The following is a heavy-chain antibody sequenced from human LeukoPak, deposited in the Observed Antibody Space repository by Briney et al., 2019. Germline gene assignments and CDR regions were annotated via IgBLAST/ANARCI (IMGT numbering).Heavy chain of an antibody. Sequence: SETLSLTCTVSGGSISSYYWNWIRQSAGEGLEWIGRFYSSVSTDYNPSLKRRVTMSVDTSKNQFSLKLSSVTAADTAVYYCARGTYCGSDCYSFEYWGQGTLVTVSS. CDR3: ARGTYCGSDCYSFEY. D-gene: IGHD2-21*01. CDR2: FYSSVST. J-gene: IGHJ4*02. CDR1: GGSISSYY. V-gene: IGHV4-4*07.